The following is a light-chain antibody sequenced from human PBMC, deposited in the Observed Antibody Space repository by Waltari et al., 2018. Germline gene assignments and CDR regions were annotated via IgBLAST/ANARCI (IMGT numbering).Light chain of an antibody. V-gene: IGLV1-47*01. CDR3: ASWDDSHYV. CDR2: RNN. J-gene: IGLJ1*01. CDR1: HATHGSNC. Sequence: QSVLTQPPSASGTPGQRVSISCSGSHATHGSNCLYWYQQFPGTPPKLLIYRNNQRPSGVPDRFSGSKFGTSASLAISGLRSEDEAVYYCASWDDSHYVFGTGTKVTVL.